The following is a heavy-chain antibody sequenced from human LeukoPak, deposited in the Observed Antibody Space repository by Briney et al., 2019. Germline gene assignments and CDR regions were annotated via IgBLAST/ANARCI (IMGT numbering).Heavy chain of an antibody. CDR3: ARGRKWNYDFWSGYYNGYYYYYYMDV. D-gene: IGHD3-3*01. CDR2: INHSGST. J-gene: IGHJ6*03. CDR1: GGSFSGYY. V-gene: IGHV4-34*01. Sequence: PSETLSLTCAVYGGSFSGYYWSWIRQPPGKGLEWIGEINHSGSTNYNPSLKSRVTISVDTSKNQFSLQLDSVTPEDTAVYYCARGRKWNYDFWSGYYNGYYYYYYMDVWGKGTTVTVSS.